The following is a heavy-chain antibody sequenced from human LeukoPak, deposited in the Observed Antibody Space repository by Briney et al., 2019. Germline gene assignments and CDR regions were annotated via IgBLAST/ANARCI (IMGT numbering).Heavy chain of an antibody. CDR2: INSDESSR. D-gene: IGHD1-26*01. V-gene: IGHV3-74*01. CDR1: GFTFSSYW. CDR3: ARGRVGGSYYFDY. Sequence: GGSLRLSCAASGFTFSSYWMHWVRQVPGKGLVWVSRINSDESSRGYADSVKGRFTISRDNAKNTLYLQMNSLRAEDTAVYYCARGRVGGSYYFDYWGQGTLVTVSS. J-gene: IGHJ4*02.